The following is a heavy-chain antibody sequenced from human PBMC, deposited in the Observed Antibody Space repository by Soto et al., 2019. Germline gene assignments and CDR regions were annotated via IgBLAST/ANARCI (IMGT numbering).Heavy chain of an antibody. CDR3: ARSAVTTSPNWFDP. V-gene: IGHV3-21*01. D-gene: IGHD4-17*01. CDR2: ISSSSSYI. Sequence: GGSLRLSCAASGFTFSSYSMNWVRQAPGKGLEWVSSISSSSSYIYYADPVKGRFTNSRDNAKNSLYLQMNSLRAEDTAVYYCARSAVTTSPNWFDPWGQGTLVTVSS. J-gene: IGHJ5*02. CDR1: GFTFSSYS.